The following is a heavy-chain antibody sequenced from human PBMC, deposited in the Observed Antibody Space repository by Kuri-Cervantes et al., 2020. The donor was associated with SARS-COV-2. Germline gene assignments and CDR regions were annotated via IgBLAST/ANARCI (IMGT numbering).Heavy chain of an antibody. CDR2: IIPVFGTA. Sequence: SVKVSCKASGGTLSSFAISWVRQAPGQGLEWMGGIIPVFGTARYPQRFQGRVTMTTDESTTTAYMELNSLRAEDTAVYYCARDRGGVLHIAARSGYFDYWGQGTLVTVSS. J-gene: IGHJ4*02. CDR1: GGTLSSFA. V-gene: IGHV1-69*05. D-gene: IGHD6-6*01. CDR3: ARDRGGVLHIAARSGYFDY.